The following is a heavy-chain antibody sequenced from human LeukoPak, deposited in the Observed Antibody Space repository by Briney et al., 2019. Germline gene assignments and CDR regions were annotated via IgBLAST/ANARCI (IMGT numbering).Heavy chain of an antibody. Sequence: SETLSLTCTVSGGSISSYYWSWIRQPPGKGLEWIGEGNESGGTKFNPSLKSRATISADTSKNQFSLKLSSVTAADTAVYYCAKNGQSGFSFDPWGQGTLVTVSS. J-gene: IGHJ5*02. CDR2: GNESGGT. CDR1: GGSISSYY. CDR3: AKNGQSGFSFDP. D-gene: IGHD2-8*01. V-gene: IGHV4-34*01.